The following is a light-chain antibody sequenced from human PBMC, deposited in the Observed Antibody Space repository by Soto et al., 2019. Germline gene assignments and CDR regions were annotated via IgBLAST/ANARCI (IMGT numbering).Light chain of an antibody. J-gene: IGKJ5*01. CDR1: QSVTGN. V-gene: IGKV3-15*01. CDR2: AAS. CDR3: QQYHDWPPVT. Sequence: EVVMTQSPGSLSVSPGETATLSCRASQSVTGNLAWFQQKPGQAPRLLIYAASTRATGVPVRFSGSGSGTEFPLTISSLQSEDFAIYFCQQYHDWPPVTFGQGTRLEIK.